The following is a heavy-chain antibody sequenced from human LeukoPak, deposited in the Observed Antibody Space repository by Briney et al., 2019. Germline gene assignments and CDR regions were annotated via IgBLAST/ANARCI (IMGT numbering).Heavy chain of an antibody. CDR1: GGSVSNYY. J-gene: IGHJ5*02. D-gene: IGHD5-12*01. V-gene: IGHV4-4*07. CDR2: IYGSGTT. Sequence: SETLSLTCTVSGGSVSNYYWSWVRQPAGKGLEWIGRIYGSGTTRYNPSLQSRVTMSVDVSKNQFSLKLTSMTAADTAVYFCARGMAEAYDYNWFDPWGQGILVTVSS. CDR3: ARGMAEAYDYNWFDP.